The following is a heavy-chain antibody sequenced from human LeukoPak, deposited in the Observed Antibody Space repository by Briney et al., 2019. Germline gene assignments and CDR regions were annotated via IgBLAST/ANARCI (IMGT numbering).Heavy chain of an antibody. J-gene: IGHJ6*03. D-gene: IGHD6-19*01. Sequence: SSETLSLTCTVSGGSISGYYWAWIRQPPGKGLDWIGYIHYTGTTNFNPSLKSRVTLSVDTSNNEFSLKLRSVTAADTAVYYCARLSGTVVAGLTSYYHYLDVWGTGTTVTVSS. V-gene: IGHV4-59*01. CDR3: ARLSGTVVAGLTSYYHYLDV. CDR2: IHYTGTT. CDR1: GGSISGYY.